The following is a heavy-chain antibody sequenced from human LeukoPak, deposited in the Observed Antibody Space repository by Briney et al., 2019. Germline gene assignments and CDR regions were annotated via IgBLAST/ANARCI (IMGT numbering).Heavy chain of an antibody. D-gene: IGHD2-2*01. Sequence: GGSLRLSCAASGFTFSSYAMHWVRQAPGKGLEWVAVISYDGSNKYYADSVKGRFTISRDNSKSTLSLQMNTLRPEDTAVYYCARDLSSAPAAIAYYYDYWGQGTLITVSS. CDR3: ARDLSSAPAAIAYYYDY. CDR1: GFTFSSYA. V-gene: IGHV3-30-3*01. J-gene: IGHJ4*02. CDR2: ISYDGSNK.